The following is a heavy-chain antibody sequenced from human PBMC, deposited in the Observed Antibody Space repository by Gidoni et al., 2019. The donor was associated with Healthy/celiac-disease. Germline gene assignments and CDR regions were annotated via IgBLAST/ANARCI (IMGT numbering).Heavy chain of an antibody. CDR1: GYSFTSYW. CDR2: IDPSDSYT. Sequence: EVQLVQSGAEVKKPGESLRISCKGSGYSFTSYWISWVRQMPGKGLEWMGRIDPSDSYTNYSPSFQGHVTISADKSISTAYLQWSSLKASDTAMYYCARLGEGVVAAQPYYYGMDVWGQGTTVTVSS. D-gene: IGHD2-15*01. CDR3: ARLGEGVVAAQPYYYGMDV. J-gene: IGHJ6*02. V-gene: IGHV5-10-1*03.